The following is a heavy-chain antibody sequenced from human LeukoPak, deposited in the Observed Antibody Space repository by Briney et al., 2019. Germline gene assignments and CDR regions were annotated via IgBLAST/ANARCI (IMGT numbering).Heavy chain of an antibody. CDR3: ARGSFTGIDLYFDS. V-gene: IGHV3-48*03. CDR2: MSKDGRTI. CDR1: GFRFSSQE. Sequence: PGGSLRLSCAASGFRFSSQEMAWVRQAPGKGLEWVSYMSKDGRTIYYADSVKGRFTISRDNTRNSLFLHLNSLRADDTAFYYCARGSFTGIDLYFDSWGQGTLVTVSS. J-gene: IGHJ4*02. D-gene: IGHD3-3*01.